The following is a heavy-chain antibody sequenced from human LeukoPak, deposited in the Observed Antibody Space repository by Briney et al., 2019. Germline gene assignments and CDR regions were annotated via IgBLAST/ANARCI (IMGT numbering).Heavy chain of an antibody. V-gene: IGHV4-31*03. CDR3: ATTSYYYYVDV. Sequence: SQTLSLTRSVSGASVNSGGYYWGWIRQHPGKGLEWIGYIYYSGTTYYNPSLENRLTISLDTPTNQFSLKLGSVTAADTAVYYCATTSYYYYVDVWGKGTTVTVSS. CDR1: GASVNSGGYY. CDR2: IYYSGTT. J-gene: IGHJ6*03. D-gene: IGHD2/OR15-2a*01.